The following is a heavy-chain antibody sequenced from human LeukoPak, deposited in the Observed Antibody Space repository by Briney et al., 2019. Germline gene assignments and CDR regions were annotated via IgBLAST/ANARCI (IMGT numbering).Heavy chain of an antibody. CDR2: INPNSGGT. J-gene: IGHJ6*03. Sequence: ASVKVSCKASGYTFTGYYIHWVRQAPGQGLEWMGWINPNSGGTNYAQIFQGRVTMTRDTSISTAYIELSSLRSDDTAVYYCARGADSGSYYMDVWGKGTTVTVSS. CDR3: ARGADSGSYYMDV. V-gene: IGHV1-2*02. CDR1: GYTFTGYY. D-gene: IGHD1-26*01.